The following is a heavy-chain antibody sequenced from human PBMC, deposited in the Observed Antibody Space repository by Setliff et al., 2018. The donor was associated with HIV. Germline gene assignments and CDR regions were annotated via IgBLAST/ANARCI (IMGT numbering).Heavy chain of an antibody. CDR2: MSYSGSA. CDR1: GDSISSSSYY. V-gene: IGHV4-39*07. J-gene: IGHJ4*02. D-gene: IGHD6-13*01. Sequence: PSETLSLTCSVSGDSISSSSYYWGWVRQPPGKGLEWIGSMSYSGSALYSPSLKSRVTISVDTSKNHFSLKLNSVTAADTALYYCARDRGILSNWLYYFDSWGQGTLVTVSS. CDR3: ARDRGILSNWLYYFDS.